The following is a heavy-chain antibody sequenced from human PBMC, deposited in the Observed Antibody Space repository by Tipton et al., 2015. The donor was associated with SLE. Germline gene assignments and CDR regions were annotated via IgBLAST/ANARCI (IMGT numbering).Heavy chain of an antibody. CDR2: IYYSGST. D-gene: IGHD6-13*01. CDR3: ARDSVSWDDAFDI. V-gene: IGHV4-61*08. J-gene: IGHJ3*02. CDR1: GGSISSGDYY. Sequence: TLSLTCTVSGGSISSGDYYWSWIRQPPGKGLEWIGYIYYSGSTNYNPSLKSRVTISVDTSKNQFSLKLGSVTAADTAVYYCARDSVSWDDAFDIWGQGTMVTVSS.